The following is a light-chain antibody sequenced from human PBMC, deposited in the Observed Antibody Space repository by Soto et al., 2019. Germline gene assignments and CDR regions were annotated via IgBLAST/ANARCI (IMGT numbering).Light chain of an antibody. CDR1: HDIRNY. Sequence: AIQVTQSPTSLSASVGDRVTITCRSSHDIRNYLGWYQQQPGKAPQLLIYGASSLQRGVSSRFSGSGFGTDFTLTISSLQPEDSATYYCLQDRSHFWTLGQGTKVDIK. CDR3: LQDRSHFWT. J-gene: IGKJ1*01. CDR2: GAS. V-gene: IGKV1-6*01.